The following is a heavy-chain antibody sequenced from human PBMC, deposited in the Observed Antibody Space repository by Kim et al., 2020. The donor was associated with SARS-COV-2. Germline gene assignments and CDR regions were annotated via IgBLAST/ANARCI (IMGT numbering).Heavy chain of an antibody. Sequence: SVKVSCKASGVTFSSYAISWVRQAPGQGLEWMGGIIPIFGTANYAQKFQGRVTITADESTSTAYMELSSLRSEDTAVYYCARDRLSHDFWSGYYFDYWGPGTLVTVSS. CDR1: GVTFSSYA. V-gene: IGHV1-69*13. CDR2: IIPIFGTA. CDR3: ARDRLSHDFWSGYYFDY. J-gene: IGHJ4*02. D-gene: IGHD3-3*01.